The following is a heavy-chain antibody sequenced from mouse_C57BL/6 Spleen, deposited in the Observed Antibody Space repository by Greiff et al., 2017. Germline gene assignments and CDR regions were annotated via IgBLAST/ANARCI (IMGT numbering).Heavy chain of an antibody. CDR2: ISYDGSN. Sequence: EVHLVESGPGLVKPSQSLSLTCSVTGYSITSGYYWNWIRQFPGNKLEWMGYISYDGSNNYNPSLKNRISITRDTSKNQFFLKLNSVTTEDTATYYCARDRGDYYGSSYGFDYWGQGTTLTVSS. D-gene: IGHD1-1*01. V-gene: IGHV3-6*01. CDR3: ARDRGDYYGSSYGFDY. J-gene: IGHJ2*01. CDR1: GYSITSGYY.